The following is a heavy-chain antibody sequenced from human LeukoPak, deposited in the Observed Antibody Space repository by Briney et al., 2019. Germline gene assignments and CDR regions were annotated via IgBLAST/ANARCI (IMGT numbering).Heavy chain of an antibody. CDR3: ARACQCPSGLSSWFDP. CDR1: GFTFSSHG. CDR2: LSGSGDGR. D-gene: IGHD1-14*01. J-gene: IGHJ5*02. Sequence: GGSLRLSCTASGFTFSSHGMSWVRQAPGKGLEWVSSLSGSGDGRFYADSVKGRFTISRDISKNILYLQMNSLRAEDTAIYYRARACQCPSGLSSWFDPRGQGTLVAVSS. V-gene: IGHV3-23*01.